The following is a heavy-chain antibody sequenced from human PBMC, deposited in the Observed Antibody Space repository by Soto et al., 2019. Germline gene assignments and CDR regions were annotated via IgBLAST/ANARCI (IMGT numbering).Heavy chain of an antibody. D-gene: IGHD2-15*01. J-gene: IGHJ6*02. CDR1: GFTFDDYA. V-gene: IGHV3-9*01. CDR3: AKGIFDKYYYGRDV. Sequence: EVQLVESGGGLVQPGRSLRLSCAASGFTFDDYAMHWVRQAPGKGLEWVSGISWNSGSIGYADSVKGRFTISRDNAKNSLYLQMNSLRAEDTALYYCAKGIFDKYYYGRDVWGQGTTVTVSS. CDR2: ISWNSGSI.